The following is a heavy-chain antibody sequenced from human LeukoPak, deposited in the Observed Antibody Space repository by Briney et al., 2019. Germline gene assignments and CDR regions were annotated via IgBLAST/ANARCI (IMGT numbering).Heavy chain of an antibody. CDR2: IRYDGSNK. CDR1: GFTFSSYG. CDR3: AKVSLEQWLVPYLDY. V-gene: IGHV3-30*02. D-gene: IGHD6-19*01. Sequence: GGSLRLSCAASGFTFSSYGMHWFRQAPGKGLEGVAFIRYDGSNKYYADSVKGRFTISSDNSKNTLYLQMQSLRDEDTAVYYCAKVSLEQWLVPYLDYWGQGTLVTVSS. J-gene: IGHJ4*02.